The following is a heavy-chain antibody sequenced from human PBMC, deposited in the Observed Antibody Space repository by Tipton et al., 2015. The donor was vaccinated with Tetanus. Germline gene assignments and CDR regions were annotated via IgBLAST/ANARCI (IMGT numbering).Heavy chain of an antibody. Sequence: QLVQSGPEVKKPGSSVKVSCKASGGTFTNYALSWVRQAPGQGLEWMGMIYPSDGSTSYAQKLQGRVTMTRDTPTSTVYMELSSLRSEDTAVYYCARDREAFDFWGQGTMVTVSS. CDR3: ARDREAFDF. V-gene: IGHV1-46*04. CDR1: GGTFTNYA. J-gene: IGHJ3*01. D-gene: IGHD1-26*01. CDR2: IYPSDGST.